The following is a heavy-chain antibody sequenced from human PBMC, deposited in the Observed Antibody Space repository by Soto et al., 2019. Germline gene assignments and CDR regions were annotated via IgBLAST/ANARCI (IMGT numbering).Heavy chain of an antibody. CDR1: GFTFNTYA. CDR2: ISYHGHNI. CDR3: AKVLSPVVLGDASDV. Sequence: QVHLVESGGGVVQPGRSLRLSCAASGFTFNTYAMHWVRQAPGKGLEWVAVISYHGHNIYYRDSLKGRFTISRDNSKNTLYVQVNSLSREDTAVYDCAKVLSPVVLGDASDVWGRGTMVLVSS. D-gene: IGHD3-16*01. J-gene: IGHJ3*01. V-gene: IGHV3-30*18.